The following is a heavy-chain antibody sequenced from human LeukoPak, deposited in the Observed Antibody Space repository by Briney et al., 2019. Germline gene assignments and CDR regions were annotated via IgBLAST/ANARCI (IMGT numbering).Heavy chain of an antibody. J-gene: IGHJ4*02. CDR3: ARDVGPLRDFDY. Sequence: SETLSLTCTVSGGSISSSSYYWGWIRQPPGKGLEWIGSIYYSGSTYYNPSLKSRVTISVDTSKNQFSLELSSVTAADTAVYYCARDVGPLRDFDYWGQGTLVTVSS. CDR1: GGSISSSSYY. V-gene: IGHV4-39*07. CDR2: IYYSGST. D-gene: IGHD1-26*01.